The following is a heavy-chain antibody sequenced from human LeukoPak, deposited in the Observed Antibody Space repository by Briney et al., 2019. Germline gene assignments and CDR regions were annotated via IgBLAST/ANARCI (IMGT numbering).Heavy chain of an antibody. CDR1: GFTFSSYS. V-gene: IGHV3-21*04. J-gene: IGHJ4*02. Sequence: GGSLRLSCAASGFTFSSYSMNWVRQAPGKGLEWVSSISSSSSYIYYADSLKGRLTISRDNSKNILYLQMNSLRAEDTAVYYCAKEIGRLGVPLYDYWGRGTLVTASS. D-gene: IGHD3/OR15-3a*01. CDR3: AKEIGRLGVPLYDY. CDR2: ISSSSSYI.